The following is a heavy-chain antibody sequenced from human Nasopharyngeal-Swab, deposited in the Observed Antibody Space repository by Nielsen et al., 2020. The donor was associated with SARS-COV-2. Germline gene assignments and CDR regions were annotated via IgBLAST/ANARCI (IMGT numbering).Heavy chain of an antibody. CDR3: TLDIVVVPAAQTDY. J-gene: IGHJ4*02. CDR2: IKSKTDGGTT. D-gene: IGHD2-2*03. Sequence: GEPLKISCAASGFTFSNAWMSWVRQAPGKGLEWVGRIKSKTDGGTTDYAAPVKGRFTISRDDSKNTLYLQMNSLKTEDTAVYYCTLDIVVVPAAQTDYWGQGTLVTVSS. V-gene: IGHV3-15*01. CDR1: GFTFSNAW.